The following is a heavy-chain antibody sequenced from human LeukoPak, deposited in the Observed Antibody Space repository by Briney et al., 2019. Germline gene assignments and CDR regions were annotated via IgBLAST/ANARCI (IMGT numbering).Heavy chain of an antibody. CDR2: ISSSSSYI. CDR1: AFTFSSYW. V-gene: IGHV3-21*01. D-gene: IGHD3-3*01. CDR3: ARARSLRFWPPRPRLDAFDI. J-gene: IGHJ3*02. Sequence: PGGSLRLSCAASAFTFSSYWMSWVRQAPGKGLEWVSSISSSSSYIYYADSVKGRFTISRDNAKNSLYLQMNSLRAEDTAVYDCARARSLRFWPPRPRLDAFDIWGQGTMVTVSS.